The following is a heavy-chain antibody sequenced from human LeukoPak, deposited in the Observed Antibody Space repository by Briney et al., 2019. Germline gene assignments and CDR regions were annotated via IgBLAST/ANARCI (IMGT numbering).Heavy chain of an antibody. D-gene: IGHD6-13*01. V-gene: IGHV3-23*01. CDR1: GFTFRSYA. CDR3: ARPSTSGIAAAGLKY. CDR2: ISGSGGST. Sequence: GGSLRLSXAASGFTFRSYAMSWVRQAPGKGLEWVSGISGSGGSTYYADSVKGRFTISRDNSKNTLYLQMNSLRAEDTAVYYCARPSTSGIAAAGLKYWGQGTLVTVSS. J-gene: IGHJ4*02.